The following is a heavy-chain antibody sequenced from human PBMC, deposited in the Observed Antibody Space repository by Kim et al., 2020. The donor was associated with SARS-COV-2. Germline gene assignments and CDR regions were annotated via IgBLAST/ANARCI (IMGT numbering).Heavy chain of an antibody. D-gene: IGHD3-3*01. V-gene: IGHV3-49*04. J-gene: IGHJ4*02. CDR2: IRSKAYGGTT. CDR3: TRVTPNMLGPYYDFWSGYLDY. Sequence: GGSLRLSCTASGFTFGDYAMSWVRQAPGKGLEWVGFIRSKAYGGTTDYAASVQGRFTISRDDSKSIAYLQMNSLKTEDTAVYYCTRVTPNMLGPYYDFWSGYLDYWGQGTLVTVSS. CDR1: GFTFGDYA.